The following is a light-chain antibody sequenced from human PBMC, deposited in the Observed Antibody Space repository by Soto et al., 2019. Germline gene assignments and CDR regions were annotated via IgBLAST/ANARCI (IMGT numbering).Light chain of an antibody. J-gene: IGKJ3*01. V-gene: IGKV3-20*01. CDR2: GAS. Sequence: EIGITQSPGTLSLSPGERATLSCRASQSVSSSYLALYQQKPGQAPRLLIYGASSRATGIPDRFSGSGSGKDLTLTISRLEPEDFAAYYCQQYGRTFAPGTKVAIK. CDR1: QSVSSSY. CDR3: QQYGRT.